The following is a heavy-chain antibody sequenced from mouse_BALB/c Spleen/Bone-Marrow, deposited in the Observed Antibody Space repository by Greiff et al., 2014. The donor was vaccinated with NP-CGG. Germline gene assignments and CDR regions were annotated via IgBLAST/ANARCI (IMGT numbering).Heavy chain of an antibody. CDR1: GYSFTGYN. Sequence: VQLQQPGPKLEKPGATVKLSCTASGYSFTGYNMTWVKQSHGKSLEWIGNIDPYYGGTSYNQKFKGRATLTIDKSSITVYMRLKSVTSEYSSVYCCDCAIITPFAYWGQGTLVTVSA. CDR2: IDPYYGGT. V-gene: IGHV1S135*01. J-gene: IGHJ3*01. D-gene: IGHD2-4*01. CDR3: DCAIITPFAY.